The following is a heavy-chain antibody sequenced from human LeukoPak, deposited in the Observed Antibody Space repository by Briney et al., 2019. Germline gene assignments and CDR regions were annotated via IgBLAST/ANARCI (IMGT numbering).Heavy chain of an antibody. V-gene: IGHV4-59*01. Sequence: SETLSLTCTVSGGSISNYFWSWIRQPPGKGLEWIGYIYYSGAANYSPSLRSRLTLSVDTSKNQFSLKLSSVTAADTAVYYCARGVYYYYYYMDVWGKGTTVTVSS. CDR1: GGSISNYF. CDR3: ARGVYYYYYYMDV. CDR2: IYYSGAA. J-gene: IGHJ6*03.